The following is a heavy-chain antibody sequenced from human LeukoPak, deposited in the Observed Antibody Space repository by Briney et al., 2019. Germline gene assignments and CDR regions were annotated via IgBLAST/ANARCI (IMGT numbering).Heavy chain of an antibody. Sequence: GASVKVSCKASGYTFTGYYMHWVRQAPGQGLEWMGRINPNSGGTNYAQKFQGRVTMTRDTSINTAYMELSRVRSEDTAVYYCARDEATALGSDPWGQGTLVTVSS. CDR2: INPNSGGT. J-gene: IGHJ5*02. CDR1: GYTFTGYY. CDR3: ARDEATALGSDP. D-gene: IGHD5-18*01. V-gene: IGHV1-2*06.